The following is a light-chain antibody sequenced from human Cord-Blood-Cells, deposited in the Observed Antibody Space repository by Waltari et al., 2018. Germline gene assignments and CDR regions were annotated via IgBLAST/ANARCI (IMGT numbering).Light chain of an antibody. J-gene: IGKJ1*01. V-gene: IGKV1-39*01. Sequence: DIQMTQSPSSLSASVGDRVTITCRASQSISSYLNWYQQKPGKAPKLLIYAASSLQSGVPSRLSGSGSGTDFTLTISSLQPEDFATYNCQQSYSTPWTFGQGT. CDR3: QQSYSTPWT. CDR1: QSISSY. CDR2: AAS.